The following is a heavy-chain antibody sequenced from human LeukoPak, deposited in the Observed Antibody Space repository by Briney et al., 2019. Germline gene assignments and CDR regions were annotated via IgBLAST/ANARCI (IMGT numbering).Heavy chain of an antibody. D-gene: IGHD1-26*01. CDR2: ISAYNGNT. CDR3: ARVTSGSGSYYLDY. Sequence: GASVKVSCKASGYTFTSYGISWVRQAPGQGLEWMGWISAYNGNTNYAQKLQGRVTMTTDTSTSTAYMELRSLRSDDTAVYYCARVTSGSGSYYLDYWGQGTLVTVSS. V-gene: IGHV1-18*01. J-gene: IGHJ4*02. CDR1: GYTFTSYG.